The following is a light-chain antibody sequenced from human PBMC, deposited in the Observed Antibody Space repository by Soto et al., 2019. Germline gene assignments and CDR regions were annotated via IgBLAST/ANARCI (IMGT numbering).Light chain of an antibody. CDR1: HDVSRN. J-gene: IGKJ4*01. Sequence: DIQMTQSPSSLSASEGDRVTITCQSSHDVSRNLNWFQQKPGEAPQLLIYDASNLERGVPSRFSGSGSGTDFTLTFSSLQPEDGATYYCQQYNSMLSFGGGTEVEIK. CDR3: QQYNSMLS. CDR2: DAS. V-gene: IGKV1-33*01.